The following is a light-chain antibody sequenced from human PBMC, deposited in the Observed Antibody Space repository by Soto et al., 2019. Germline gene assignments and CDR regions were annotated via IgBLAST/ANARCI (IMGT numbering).Light chain of an antibody. CDR2: GAS. J-gene: IGKJ1*01. CDR1: QSVFSN. CDR3: NQYNSGRPWT. Sequence: EIVTTQSPATLSLSPGERATLSCRTSQSVFSNLAWYQQKPGHAPTLLIYGASTRATGIEGRFSGSGSGTEFTLTISSLQSEDFAVYFCNQYNSGRPWTFGQGTKVEI. V-gene: IGKV3-15*01.